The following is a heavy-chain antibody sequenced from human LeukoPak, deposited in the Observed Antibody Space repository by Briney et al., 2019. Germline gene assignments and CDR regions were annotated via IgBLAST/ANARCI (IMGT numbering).Heavy chain of an antibody. D-gene: IGHD2-15*01. V-gene: IGHV3-11*04. CDR1: GFPFSDYY. J-gene: IGHJ4*02. CDR2: ISGSGSDI. CDR3: ARHPALGYCSGGSCYSAYYFDH. Sequence: PGGSLRLSCVASGFPFSDYYMSWIRQVPGKGLDWVSYISGSGSDIYYADSVKGRFTISRDNAKNSLHLQMNSLGAEDTAVYYCARHPALGYCSGGSCYSAYYFDHWGQGTLVTVSS.